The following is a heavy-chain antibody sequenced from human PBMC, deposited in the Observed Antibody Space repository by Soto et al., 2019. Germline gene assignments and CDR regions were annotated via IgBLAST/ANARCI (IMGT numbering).Heavy chain of an antibody. CDR2: TNWNGAIT. CDR1: GFNLDDYG. V-gene: IGHV3-20*04. D-gene: IGHD1-26*01. J-gene: IGHJ4*02. Sequence: EVQLVESGGGVVRPGGSLRLSCVASGFNLDDYGMTWVRQKPAMGLEWICDTNWNGAITNCADSVKGRFTISRDNAKSSLYLHMSSLRGEDTGFYYCASDGGGRDLDYWGQGTLVTVSS. CDR3: ASDGGGRDLDY.